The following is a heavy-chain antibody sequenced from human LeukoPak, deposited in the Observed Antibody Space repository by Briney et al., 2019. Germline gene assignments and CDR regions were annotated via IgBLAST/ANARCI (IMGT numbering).Heavy chain of an antibody. CDR2: MYYSGST. J-gene: IGHJ5*02. CDR3: ARPYYYDSRIDP. CDR1: GGSISSGDYY. Sequence: SETLSLTCTVSGGSISSGDYYWSWIRQPPGKGLEWIGYMYYSGSTYYNPSLKSRVTISVDTSKNQFSLKLRSVTAADTAVYYCARPYYYDSRIDPWGQGTLVTVSS. V-gene: IGHV4-30-4*08. D-gene: IGHD3-22*01.